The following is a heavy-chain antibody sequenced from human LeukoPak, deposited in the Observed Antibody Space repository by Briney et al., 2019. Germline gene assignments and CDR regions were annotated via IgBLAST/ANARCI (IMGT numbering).Heavy chain of an antibody. CDR3: ARDWAGDGYYHAFDV. CDR1: GGSISSKNW. J-gene: IGHJ3*01. CDR2: IYHTGST. Sequence: SGTLSLTCAVSGGSISSKNWWIWVRQPPEKGLEWIGEIYHTGSTNYNPSLKSRVTMSVDTSKNQFSLKLSSVTAADTAVYYCARDWAGDGYYHAFDVWGQGTMVTVS. V-gene: IGHV4-4*02. D-gene: IGHD3-22*01.